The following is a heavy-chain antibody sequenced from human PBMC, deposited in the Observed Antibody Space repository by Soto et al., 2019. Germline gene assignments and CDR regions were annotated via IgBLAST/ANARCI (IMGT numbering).Heavy chain of an antibody. CDR1: EFTFSSYA. D-gene: IGHD5-18*01. CDR2: ISGSGPNT. Sequence: PGGSLRLSCAATEFTFSSYAMSWVRQAPGKGLEWVSAISGSGPNTYYADSVKGRFTISRDNSKSTLYLQMNSLRAEDTAVYYCAISYGDYFCAYWGQGTLVTVSS. CDR3: AISYGDYFCAY. V-gene: IGHV3-23*01. J-gene: IGHJ4*02.